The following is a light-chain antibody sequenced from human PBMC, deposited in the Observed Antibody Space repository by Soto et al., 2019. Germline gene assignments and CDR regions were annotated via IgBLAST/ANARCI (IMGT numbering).Light chain of an antibody. CDR2: KAT. Sequence: DIQMTQSPSTLSASVGDRVTITCRASQSIRSWLAWYQQKPGKAPKLLIYKATSLESGVPSRFSGSGSGTEFTLTIKRLQPDDFATYTCQQYNSYPRTFGQGTKVELK. CDR1: QSIRSW. V-gene: IGKV1-5*03. CDR3: QQYNSYPRT. J-gene: IGKJ1*01.